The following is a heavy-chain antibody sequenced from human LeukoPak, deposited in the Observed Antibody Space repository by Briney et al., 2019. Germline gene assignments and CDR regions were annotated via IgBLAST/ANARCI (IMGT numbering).Heavy chain of an antibody. CDR1: GYTFTGYY. Sequence: ASVKVSCKASGYTFTGYYMHWVRQAPGQGLEWMGWINPNSGGTNYARKFQGRVTMTRDTSISTAYMELSRLRSDDTAVYYCARELAVAGPATRFFGYWGQGTLVTVSS. J-gene: IGHJ4*02. CDR2: INPNSGGT. D-gene: IGHD6-19*01. CDR3: ARELAVAGPATRFFGY. V-gene: IGHV1-2*02.